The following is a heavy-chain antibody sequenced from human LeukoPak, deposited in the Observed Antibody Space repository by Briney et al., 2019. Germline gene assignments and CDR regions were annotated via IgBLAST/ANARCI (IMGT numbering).Heavy chain of an antibody. J-gene: IGHJ4*02. CDR2: INHSGST. CDR3: ARRRYYGDFFDY. D-gene: IGHD3-9*01. CDR1: GGSFSGYY. V-gene: IGHV4-34*01. Sequence: SETLSLTCAVYGGSFSGYYWSWLRQPPGKGLEWIGEINHSGSTNYNPSLKSRVTISVDTSKNQFSLKLSSVTAADTAVYYCARRRYYGDFFDYWGQGTLVTVPS.